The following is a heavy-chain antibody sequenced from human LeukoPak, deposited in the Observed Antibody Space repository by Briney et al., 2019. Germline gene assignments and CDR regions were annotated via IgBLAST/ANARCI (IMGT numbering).Heavy chain of an antibody. V-gene: IGHV1-2*02. J-gene: IGHJ4*02. CDR2: INPNSGGT. CDR1: GYTFTGYY. CDR3: ARRYFVSGSYYTDY. D-gene: IGHD3-10*01. Sequence: GASVKVSCKAAGYTFTGYYMHRVRQAPGQGLEWMGWINPNSGGTNYAQKFQGRVTMTRDTSVTTAYMELSRLRSDDTAVYYCARRYFVSGSYYTDYWGQGTLVTVSS.